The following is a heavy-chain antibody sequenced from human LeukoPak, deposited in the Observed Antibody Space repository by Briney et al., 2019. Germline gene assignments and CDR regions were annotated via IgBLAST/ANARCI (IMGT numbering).Heavy chain of an antibody. CDR3: ARDGQSHCSSTSCHLYGMDV. D-gene: IGHD2-2*01. Sequence: GGSLRLSCAASGFTFSSYAMHWVRQAPGKGLEWVAVISYDGSNKYYADSVKGRFTISRDNSKNTLYLQMNSLRAEGTAVYYCARDGQSHCSSTSCHLYGMDVWGQGTTVTVSS. CDR1: GFTFSSYA. V-gene: IGHV3-30*04. J-gene: IGHJ6*02. CDR2: ISYDGSNK.